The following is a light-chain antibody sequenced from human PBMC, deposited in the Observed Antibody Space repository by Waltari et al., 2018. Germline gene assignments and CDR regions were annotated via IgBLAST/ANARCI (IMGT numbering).Light chain of an antibody. CDR1: SSTFGSGSD. Sequence: QSVLTQPPSVSGAPGQRVTISCTGRSSTFGSGSDVHWYQQLPGTAPQLLIYHNTNRPSGVPDRFSGSKSGTSASLAITGLQAEDEADYYCQSYDSSLSDVVFGGGTKLTVL. CDR2: HNT. CDR3: QSYDSSLSDVV. J-gene: IGLJ2*01. V-gene: IGLV1-40*01.